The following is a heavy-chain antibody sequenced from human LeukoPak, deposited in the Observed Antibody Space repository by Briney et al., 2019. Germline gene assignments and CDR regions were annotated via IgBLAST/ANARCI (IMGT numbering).Heavy chain of an antibody. Sequence: SVKVSCKTSGGTFSYSAISWLRQAPGQGLEWMGEIMPVYGAAHSAQRFQGRLTLTADDSTGTVYMELRSLRSDDTAVYYCARDPPNWNDLRDAFDIWGQGTMVTVSS. CDR2: IMPVYGAA. CDR3: ARDPPNWNDLRDAFDI. J-gene: IGHJ3*02. V-gene: IGHV1-69*13. CDR1: GGTFSYSA. D-gene: IGHD1-20*01.